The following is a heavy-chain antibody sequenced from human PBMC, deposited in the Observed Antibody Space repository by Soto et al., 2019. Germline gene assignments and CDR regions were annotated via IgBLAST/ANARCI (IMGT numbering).Heavy chain of an antibody. D-gene: IGHD5-18*01. Sequence: ELQLVESGGGLVQPGGSLKLSCAASGFTFSESAMHWVRQASGKGLEWVGRIRNKDNNYATAYTASVKGRFTISRDDSKNTVYLQMNSLKIDDTAVYYCTSRRVWTAVDPFHYWGLGTLVTVSS. CDR1: GFTFSESA. CDR2: IRNKDNNYAT. CDR3: TSRRVWTAVDPFHY. J-gene: IGHJ4*02. V-gene: IGHV3-73*02.